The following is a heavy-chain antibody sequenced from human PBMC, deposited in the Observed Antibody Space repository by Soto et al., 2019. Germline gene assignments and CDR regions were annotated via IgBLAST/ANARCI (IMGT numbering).Heavy chain of an antibody. V-gene: IGHV1-2*04. J-gene: IGHJ4*02. Sequence: ASVKVSCKSSGYTFTGYYIHWVRQAPGQGLEWMGWINPNSGGTNYAQKFQGWVTMTRDTSISTVYMELSSLRSEDTAVYYCARELEAGPFDYWGQGTLVTVSS. CDR1: GYTFTGYY. CDR3: ARELEAGPFDY. D-gene: IGHD3-3*01. CDR2: INPNSGGT.